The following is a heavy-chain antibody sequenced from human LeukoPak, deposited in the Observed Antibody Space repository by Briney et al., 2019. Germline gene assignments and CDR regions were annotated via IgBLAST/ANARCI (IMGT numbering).Heavy chain of an antibody. CDR2: IWYDGSIK. Sequence: GGSLILSCAASGFTFDTHGMHWVRQAPGKGLEWVAVIWYDGSIKYYSDSVKGRFTISRDNSKNTLYLQMGSLRAEDTAVYYCARGDSNTWYSYYYYGMDVWGQGTTVTVSS. CDR1: GFTFDTHG. CDR3: ARGDSNTWYSYYYYGMDV. V-gene: IGHV3-33*01. J-gene: IGHJ6*02. D-gene: IGHD6-13*01.